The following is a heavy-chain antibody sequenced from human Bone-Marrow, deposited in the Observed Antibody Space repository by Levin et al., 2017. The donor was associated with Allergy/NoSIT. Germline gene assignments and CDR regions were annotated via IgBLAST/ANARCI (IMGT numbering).Heavy chain of an antibody. Sequence: GESLKISFKASGYTFTSYGISWVRQAPGQGLEWMGWISAYNGNTNYAQKLQGRVTMTTDTSTSTAYMELRSLRSDDTAVYYCARDYYSGYAPYFDYWGQGTLVTVSS. V-gene: IGHV1-18*01. CDR2: ISAYNGNT. J-gene: IGHJ4*02. CDR3: ARDYYSGYAPYFDY. D-gene: IGHD5-12*01. CDR1: GYTFTSYG.